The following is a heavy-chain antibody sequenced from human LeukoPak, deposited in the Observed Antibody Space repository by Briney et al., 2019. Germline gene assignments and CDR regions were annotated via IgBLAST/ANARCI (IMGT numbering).Heavy chain of an antibody. Sequence: GGSLRLSCAASGFTFSSYGMHWVRQAPGKGLEWVAVIWYDGSNKYYADSVKGRFTISRDNSKNTLYLQMNSLRAEDTAVYYCARGRMSGYYPNWFDPWGQGTLVTVSS. J-gene: IGHJ5*02. V-gene: IGHV3-33*01. CDR3: ARGRMSGYYPNWFDP. D-gene: IGHD3-22*01. CDR1: GFTFSSYG. CDR2: IWYDGSNK.